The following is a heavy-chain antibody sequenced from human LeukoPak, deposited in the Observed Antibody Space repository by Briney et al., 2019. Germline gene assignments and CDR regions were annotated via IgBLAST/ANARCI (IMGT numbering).Heavy chain of an antibody. CDR1: GYTFTGYY. CDR3: ARDRSGYSYLRY. Sequence: ASVKVSCKASGYTFTGYYMHWVRQAPGQGLEWMGWINPNSGGTNYAQKFQGWVTMTRDTSISTAYMELRSLRSDDTAVYYCARDRSGYSYLRYWGQGTLVTVSS. CDR2: INPNSGGT. J-gene: IGHJ4*02. V-gene: IGHV1-2*04. D-gene: IGHD5-18*01.